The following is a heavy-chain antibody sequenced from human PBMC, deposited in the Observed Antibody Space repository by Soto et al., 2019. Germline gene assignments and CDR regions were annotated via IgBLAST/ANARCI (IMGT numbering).Heavy chain of an antibody. V-gene: IGHV4-4*07. CDR3: ARVTLLLAAAGTDYYYGMDV. CDR2: IYTSGST. CDR1: GGSISSYY. Sequence: QVQLQESGPGLVKPSETLSLTCTVSGGSISSYYWSWIRQPAGKGLEWIGRIYTSGSTNYNPSLKSRVTMPVDTSNNQFFLKLSSVTAADTAVYYCARVTLLLAAAGTDYYYGMDVWGQGTTVTVSS. D-gene: IGHD6-13*01. J-gene: IGHJ6*02.